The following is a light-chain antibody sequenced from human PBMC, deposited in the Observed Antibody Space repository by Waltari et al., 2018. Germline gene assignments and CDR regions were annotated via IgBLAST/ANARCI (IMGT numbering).Light chain of an antibody. CDR1: SSDVGGFNY. J-gene: IGLJ3*02. CDR2: NVS. CDR3: SSLTSSSTHV. Sequence: QSALTQPASVSGSPGQSITISCTGTSSDVGGFNYASWYQQHPGTAPKLMIFNVSNRPSGVSNRFSGSKSGNTASLTISGLQAEDEVDYYCSSLTSSSTHVFGGGTKLTVL. V-gene: IGLV2-14*01.